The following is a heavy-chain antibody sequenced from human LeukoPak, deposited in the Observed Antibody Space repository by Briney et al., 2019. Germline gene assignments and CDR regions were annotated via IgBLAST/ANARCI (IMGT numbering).Heavy chain of an antibody. J-gene: IGHJ4*02. V-gene: IGHV4-59*01. Sequence: SETLYLTCTVSGGSISSYYWSWNRQPPGKVLEWIGYIYYSGSTNYNPSLKSRVTISVDTSKNQFSLKLSSVTAADTAVYYCARALYSSSWWNYWGQGTLVTVSS. D-gene: IGHD6-13*01. CDR1: GGSISSYY. CDR3: ARALYSSSWWNY. CDR2: IYYSGST.